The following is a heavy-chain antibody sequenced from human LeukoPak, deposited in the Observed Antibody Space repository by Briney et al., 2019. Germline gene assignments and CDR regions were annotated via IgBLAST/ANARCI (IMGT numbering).Heavy chain of an antibody. CDR1: GGSISSYY. J-gene: IGHJ3*02. V-gene: IGHV4-59*08. Sequence: SETLSLTCTVSGGSISSYYWSWIRQPPGKGLEWIGYIYYSGSTNYNPSLKSRVTIPVDTSKNQFSLKLSSVTAADTAVYYCARQTHYYDSSGYYHDAFDIWGQGTMVTVSS. CDR2: IYYSGST. CDR3: ARQTHYYDSSGYYHDAFDI. D-gene: IGHD3-22*01.